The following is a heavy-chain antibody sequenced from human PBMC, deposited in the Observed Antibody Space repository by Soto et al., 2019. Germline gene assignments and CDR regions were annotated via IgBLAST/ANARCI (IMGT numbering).Heavy chain of an antibody. CDR2: IVVGSGNT. D-gene: IGHD6-19*01. CDR3: AADLDSSGSFDY. V-gene: IGHV1-58*01. Sequence: SVKVSCKASGFTFTSSAVQWVRQARGQRLEWIGWIVVGSGNTNYAQKFQERVTITRDMSTSTAYMELSSLRSEDTAVYYCAADLDSSGSFDYWGQGTLVTVSS. CDR1: GFTFTSSA. J-gene: IGHJ4*02.